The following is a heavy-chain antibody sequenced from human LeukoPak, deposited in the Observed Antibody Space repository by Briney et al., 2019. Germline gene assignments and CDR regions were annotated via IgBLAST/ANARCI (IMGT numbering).Heavy chain of an antibody. CDR1: GFTFSSYT. CDR2: ISSAGSYT. J-gene: IGHJ4*02. Sequence: PGGSLRLSCTASGFTFSSYTMNWVRQAPGKGLEWVSSISSAGSYTYYADSVKGRFTISRDNSKNTLYLQLNSLRPEDTAVYYCTRVVYSGSGSYGGFDYWGQGTLVTVSS. V-gene: IGHV3-21*01. D-gene: IGHD3-10*01. CDR3: TRVVYSGSGSYGGFDY.